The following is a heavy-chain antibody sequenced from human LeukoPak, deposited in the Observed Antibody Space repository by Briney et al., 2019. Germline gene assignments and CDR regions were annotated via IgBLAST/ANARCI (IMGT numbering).Heavy chain of an antibody. CDR3: ARDVVPGHFDY. J-gene: IGHJ4*02. CDR2: INHSGNT. V-gene: IGHV4-38-2*02. CDR1: GCSISSGYF. Sequence: PSETLSVTCTVSGCSISSGYFCGWIRQTPGKGLEWIGSINHSGNTYYNPSLKSRVIISVDTSKNQFSLDLTSVTAADTAVYYCARDVVPGHFDYWGQGTLVTVSS. D-gene: IGHD6-6*01.